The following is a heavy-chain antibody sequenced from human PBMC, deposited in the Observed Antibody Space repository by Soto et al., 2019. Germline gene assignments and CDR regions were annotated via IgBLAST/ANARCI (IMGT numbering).Heavy chain of an antibody. Sequence: ASVKVSCKASGYTFTSYGISWVRQAPGQGLEWMGWISAYNGNTNYAQKLQGRVTMTTDTSTRTAYMELRSLRSDDTAVYYCAQVAARVKDWFDPWGQGTLVTVSS. V-gene: IGHV1-18*04. J-gene: IGHJ5*02. D-gene: IGHD2-15*01. CDR3: AQVAARVKDWFDP. CDR1: GYTFTSYG. CDR2: ISAYNGNT.